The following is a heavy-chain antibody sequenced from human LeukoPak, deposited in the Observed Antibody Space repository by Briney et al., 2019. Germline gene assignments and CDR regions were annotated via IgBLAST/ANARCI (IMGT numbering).Heavy chain of an antibody. D-gene: IGHD6-19*01. CDR3: AKGASGWSFFDY. Sequence: SGESLRLSCAASGFTFSRYDISWVRQAPGKGLEWVSAISGSGASTYYAGSVKGRFTISRDNSKNMLYLQMNSLRAEDTAIYYCAKGASGWSFFDYWGQGTLVTVSS. CDR2: ISGSGAST. J-gene: IGHJ4*02. V-gene: IGHV3-23*01. CDR1: GFTFSRYD.